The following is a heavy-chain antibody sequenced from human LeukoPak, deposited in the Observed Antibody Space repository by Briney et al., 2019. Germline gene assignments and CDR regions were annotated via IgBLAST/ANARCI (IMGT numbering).Heavy chain of an antibody. J-gene: IGHJ5*02. D-gene: IGHD6-13*01. CDR3: AREGRDSSSWYGNWFDP. V-gene: IGHV3-30-3*01. CDR1: GFTFNRYA. Sequence: GRSLRLSCAASGFTFNRYAMHWVRQAPGKGLEWVAVISYDGSNKYYADSVKGRFTISRDNSKNTLYLQMNSLRAEDTAVYYCAREGRDSSSWYGNWFDPWGQGTLVTVSS. CDR2: ISYDGSNK.